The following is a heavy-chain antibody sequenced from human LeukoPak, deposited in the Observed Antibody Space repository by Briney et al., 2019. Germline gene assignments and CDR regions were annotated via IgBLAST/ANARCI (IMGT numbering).Heavy chain of an antibody. CDR3: AKDRRGSYYYYFDY. D-gene: IGHD1-26*01. CDR2: ISWNSGSI. CDR1: GFTFDDYA. J-gene: IGHJ4*02. V-gene: IGHV3-9*01. Sequence: HPGRSLRLSCAASGFTFDDYAMHWVRHAPGKGLEWVSGISWNSGSIGYADSVKGRFTISRDNAKNSLYLQMNSLRAEDTALYYCAKDRRGSYYYYFDYWGQGTLVTVSS.